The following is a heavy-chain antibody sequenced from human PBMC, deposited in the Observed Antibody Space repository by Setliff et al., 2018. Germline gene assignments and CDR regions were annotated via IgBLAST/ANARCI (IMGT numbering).Heavy chain of an antibody. CDR3: ARGIITMVRGVITFSYYFDY. CDR2: IYTSGST. V-gene: IGHV4-61*02. Sequence: PSETLSLTCTVSGGSISSGDYYWSWIRQPAGKGLEWIGRIYTSGSTNYNPSLKSRVTMSVDTSKNQFSLKLSSVTAADTAVYYCARGIITMVRGVITFSYYFDYWGQGTLVTVSS. CDR1: GGSISSGDYY. D-gene: IGHD3-10*01. J-gene: IGHJ4*02.